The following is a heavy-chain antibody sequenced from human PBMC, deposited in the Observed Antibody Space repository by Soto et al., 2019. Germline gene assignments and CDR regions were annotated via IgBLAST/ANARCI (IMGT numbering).Heavy chain of an antibody. CDR3: AICIVPGIGSGDGFDI. J-gene: IGHJ3*02. CDR2: INPTDGGT. CDR1: GYTFTTYY. D-gene: IGHD3-10*01. V-gene: IGHV1-46*01. Sequence: QVQLVQSGAEVKKPGASVKISCKASGYTFTTYYMHWVRQAPGQSLEWMGIINPTDGGTTNAQRFQGRVTMTRDTSTSTVYMDLSRLRSEDTAVYYCAICIVPGIGSGDGFDIWGQGTLVTVSS.